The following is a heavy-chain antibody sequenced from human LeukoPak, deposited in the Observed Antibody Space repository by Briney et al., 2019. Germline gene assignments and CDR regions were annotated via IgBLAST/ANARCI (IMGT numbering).Heavy chain of an antibody. CDR1: GGSFSGYY. J-gene: IGHJ6*02. V-gene: IGHV4-34*01. CDR2: INHSGST. D-gene: IGHD6-6*01. CDR3: ARAVGAARPYYYGMDV. Sequence: SETLSLTCAVYGGSFSGYYWSWIRQPPGKGLEWIGEINHSGSTNYNPSLKSRVTISVDKSKNQFSLKLSSVTAADTAVYYCARAVGAARPYYYGMDVWGQGTTVTVSS.